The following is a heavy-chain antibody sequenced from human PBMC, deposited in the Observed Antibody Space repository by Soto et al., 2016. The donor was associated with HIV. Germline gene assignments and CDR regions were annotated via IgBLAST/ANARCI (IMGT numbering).Heavy chain of an antibody. Sequence: VQLQESGPGLVKPSETLSLTCTVSGGSMTGYYWSWVRQSPGKGLEWIGYIYYNGNPNYSPSLKSRVTISVDTSSNQFSLRLTSVTAADTAMYYCARVMDTSIRFDPWGQGTLVTVSS. CDR3: ARVMDTSIRFDP. D-gene: IGHD5-18*01. CDR2: IYYNGNP. J-gene: IGHJ5*02. V-gene: IGHV4-59*01. CDR1: GGSMTGYY.